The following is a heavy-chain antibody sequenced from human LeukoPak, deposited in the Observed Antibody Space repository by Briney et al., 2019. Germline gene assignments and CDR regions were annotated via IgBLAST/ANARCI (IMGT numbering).Heavy chain of an antibody. J-gene: IGHJ4*02. CDR2: ISGSGIRR. D-gene: IGHD6-19*01. V-gene: IGHV3-23*01. CDR1: GFTFSSYG. Sequence: GGSLRLSCAASGFTFSSYGMSWVRQAPGKGLEWVSDISGSGIRRNYADPVKGRFTISRDNSKNTLYLQMKSLRAEDTAVYYCAKVGNYSAGWYYFDYWGQGALVTVSS. CDR3: AKVGNYSAGWYYFDY.